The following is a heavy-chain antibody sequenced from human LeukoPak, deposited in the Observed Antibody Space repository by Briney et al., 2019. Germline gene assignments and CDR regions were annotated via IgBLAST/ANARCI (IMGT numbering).Heavy chain of an antibody. Sequence: SVKVSCKASGGTFSSYAISWVRQAPGQGLEWMGRIIPILGIANYAQKFQGRVTITADKSTSTAHMELSSLRSEDTAVYYCARDPAYYYDSSGSISGDYWGQGTLVTVSS. CDR2: IIPILGIA. CDR3: ARDPAYYYDSSGSISGDY. J-gene: IGHJ4*02. CDR1: GGTFSSYA. D-gene: IGHD3-22*01. V-gene: IGHV1-69*04.